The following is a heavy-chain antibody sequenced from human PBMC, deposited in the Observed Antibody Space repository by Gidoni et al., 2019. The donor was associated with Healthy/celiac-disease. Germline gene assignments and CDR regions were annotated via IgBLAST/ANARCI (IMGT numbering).Heavy chain of an antibody. Sequence: GYTFSSYGISWVRQAPGQGLEWMGWISAYNGNTNYAQKLQGRVTMTTDTSTSTAYMELRSLRSDDTAVYYCARDRLERRHLQDYWGQGTLVTVSS. J-gene: IGHJ4*02. CDR2: ISAYNGNT. V-gene: IGHV1-18*01. CDR1: GYTFSSYG. CDR3: ARDRLERRHLQDY. D-gene: IGHD1-1*01.